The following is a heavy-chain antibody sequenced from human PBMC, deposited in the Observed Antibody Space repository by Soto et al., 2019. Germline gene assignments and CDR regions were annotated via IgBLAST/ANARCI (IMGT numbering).Heavy chain of an antibody. CDR2: INPSGGST. Sequence: ASVKVSCKASGYTFTSYYMHWVRQAPGQGLEWMGIINPSGGSTSYAQKFQGRVTMTRDTSTSTVYMELSSLRSEDTAVYYCARDPRYSGYDSPYYYYYDMDVWGQGTTVTVSS. V-gene: IGHV1-46*01. J-gene: IGHJ6*02. CDR3: ARDPRYSGYDSPYYYYYDMDV. D-gene: IGHD5-12*01. CDR1: GYTFTSYY.